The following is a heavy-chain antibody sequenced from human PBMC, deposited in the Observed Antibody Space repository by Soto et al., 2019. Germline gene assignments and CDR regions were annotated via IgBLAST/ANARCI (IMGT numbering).Heavy chain of an antibody. Sequence: SETLSLTCTVSGGSISSGDYYWSWIRQPPGKGLEWIGYIYYSGSTYYNPSLKSRVTISVDTSKNQFSLKLSSVTAADTAVYYCARDRRAPAAPFDYWGEGTMLTVYS. D-gene: IGHD2-2*01. J-gene: IGHJ4*02. CDR1: GGSISSGDYY. CDR2: IYYSGST. V-gene: IGHV4-30-4*01. CDR3: ARDRRAPAAPFDY.